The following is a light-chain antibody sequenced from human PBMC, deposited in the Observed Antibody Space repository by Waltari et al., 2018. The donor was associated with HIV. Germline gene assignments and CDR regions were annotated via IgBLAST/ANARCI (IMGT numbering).Light chain of an antibody. CDR2: EDS. J-gene: IGLJ2*01. V-gene: IGLV3-1*01. CDR3: QAWDSSIVV. CDR1: KLGDKY. Sequence: SYRLTQPPSVSVFPGQTASITCSGYKLGDKYASWYQQKSGPSPVLVIYEDSERPSGHPELFSGSNAVNTATLTISGSQTVDAADYYCQAWDSSIVVFGGGTKLTVL.